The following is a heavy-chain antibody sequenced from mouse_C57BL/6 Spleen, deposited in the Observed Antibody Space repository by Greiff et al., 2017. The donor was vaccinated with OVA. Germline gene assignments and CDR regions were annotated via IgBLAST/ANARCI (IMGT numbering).Heavy chain of an antibody. V-gene: IGHV5-9-1*02. J-gene: IGHJ2*01. CDR1: GFTFSSYA. CDR3: TRAYDYYFDD. D-gene: IGHD2-4*01. CDR2: ISSGGDYI. Sequence: DVQLVESGEGLVKPGGSLKLSCAASGFTFSSYAMSLVRQTPEKRLEWVAYISSGGDYIYYADTVKGRFTISRDNARNTLYLQMSSLKSEDTAMYYCTRAYDYYFDDWGQGTTRTVSS.